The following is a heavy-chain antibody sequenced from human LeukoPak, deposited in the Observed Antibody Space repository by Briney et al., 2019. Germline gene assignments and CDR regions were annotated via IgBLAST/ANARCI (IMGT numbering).Heavy chain of an antibody. J-gene: IGHJ4*01. V-gene: IGHV4-34*01. Sequence: SETLSLTCAVPNGSFSGYFWSWLRQPPGKGLECIGDINHSGSSHYNPSLKNRAVMSIDTSKNEFSLRLTSVTAADTAVYYRARGRGYNWDQIYFVYWGHGTLVTVSS. CDR3: ARGRGYNWDQIYFVY. CDR1: NGSFSGYF. D-gene: IGHD1-20*01. CDR2: INHSGSS.